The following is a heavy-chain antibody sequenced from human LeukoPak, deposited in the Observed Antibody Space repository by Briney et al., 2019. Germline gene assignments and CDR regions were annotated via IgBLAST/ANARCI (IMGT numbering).Heavy chain of an antibody. CDR1: GFTFSSYS. D-gene: IGHD1-26*01. Sequence: PGGSLRLSCAASGFTFSSYSMNWVRQAPGKGLEWVSYISSSSSTIYYADSVKGRFTISRDNAKNSLYLQMNSLRAEDTAVYFCARVHSGDFDDWGRGTLVTVSS. V-gene: IGHV3-48*04. CDR2: ISSSSSTI. J-gene: IGHJ4*02. CDR3: ARVHSGDFDD.